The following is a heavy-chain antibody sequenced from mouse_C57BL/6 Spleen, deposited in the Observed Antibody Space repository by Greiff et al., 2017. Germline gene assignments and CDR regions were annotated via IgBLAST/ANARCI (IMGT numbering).Heavy chain of an antibody. CDR2: ISYDGSN. J-gene: IGHJ4*01. CDR1: GYSITSGYY. Sequence: EVQLVESGPGLVKPSQSLSLTCSVTGYSITSGYYWNWIRQFPGNKLEWMGYISYDGSNNYNPSLKNRISITRDTSKNQFFLKLNSVTTEDTATYYCARGGDYWGQGTSVTVSS. CDR3: ARGGDY. V-gene: IGHV3-6*01.